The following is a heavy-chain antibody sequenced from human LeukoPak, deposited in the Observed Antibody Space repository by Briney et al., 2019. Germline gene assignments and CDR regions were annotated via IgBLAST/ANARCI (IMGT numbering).Heavy chain of an antibody. CDR1: GCSLNAYY. D-gene: IGHD4-23*01. CDR3: ARVGGNSEPSY. V-gene: IGHV4-59*01. J-gene: IGHJ4*02. Sequence: SETLSLTCTVSGCSLNAYYWSWIRQPPGGGLEWIGYIYYTGRAYYNPSVKSRVTLSIDMAKNQFSLPLSSVTAADSAVYFCARVGGNSEPSYWGLGTLVTVSS. CDR2: IYYTGRA.